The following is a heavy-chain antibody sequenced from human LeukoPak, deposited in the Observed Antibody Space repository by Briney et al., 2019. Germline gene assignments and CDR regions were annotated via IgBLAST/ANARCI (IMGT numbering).Heavy chain of an antibody. J-gene: IGHJ6*03. Sequence: GASVKVSCKASGYTFTSYDINWVRQATGQGLEWMGWMNPNSGNTGYAQKFQGRVTITRNTSISTAYMELSSLRSEDTAVYYCARVSSQGHYMDVWGKGTTVTVSS. D-gene: IGHD6-13*01. CDR2: MNPNSGNT. V-gene: IGHV1-8*03. CDR3: ARVSSQGHYMDV. CDR1: GYTFTSYD.